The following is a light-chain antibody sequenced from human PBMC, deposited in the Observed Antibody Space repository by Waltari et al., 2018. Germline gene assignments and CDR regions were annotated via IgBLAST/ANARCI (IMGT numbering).Light chain of an antibody. J-gene: IGKJ2*01. CDR3: QQRSSRPAT. V-gene: IGKV3-11*01. Sequence: EIVLTQSPATLSLSPGERATLSCRASQSVSSSLAWYQQKPGQAPRLLIYDASDRSTGIPARFSGSGSGTVFTRTISSLQPEDFAVYYCQQRSSRPATFGQGTNLEIK. CDR2: DAS. CDR1: QSVSSS.